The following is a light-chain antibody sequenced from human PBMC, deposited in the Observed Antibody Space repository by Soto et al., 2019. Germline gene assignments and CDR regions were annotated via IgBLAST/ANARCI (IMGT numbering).Light chain of an antibody. Sequence: QSALTQPAYVSGSPVQSITISCTGTSSDVGGYNYVSWYQQHPGKAPKLMIYDVSNRPSGVSNRFSGSKSGNTASLTISGLQAEDEADYYCSSYTGSSTYVFGTGTKVTVL. J-gene: IGLJ1*01. CDR1: SSDVGGYNY. CDR3: SSYTGSSTYV. CDR2: DVS. V-gene: IGLV2-14*01.